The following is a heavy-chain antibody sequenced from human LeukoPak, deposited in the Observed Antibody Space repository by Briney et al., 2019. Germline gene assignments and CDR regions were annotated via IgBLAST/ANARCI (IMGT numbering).Heavy chain of an antibody. J-gene: IGHJ4*02. Sequence: GESLKISCKGSGYRFTSYWIGWVRQMPGKGLEWMGIIYPGDSDTGYSPSFQGQVTISADKSISTAYLQWSSPKASDTAMYYCARVVPATLTPYFDSWGQGTLVTVSS. CDR2: IYPGDSDT. V-gene: IGHV5-51*01. CDR1: GYRFTSYW. CDR3: ARVVPATLTPYFDS. D-gene: IGHD2-21*02.